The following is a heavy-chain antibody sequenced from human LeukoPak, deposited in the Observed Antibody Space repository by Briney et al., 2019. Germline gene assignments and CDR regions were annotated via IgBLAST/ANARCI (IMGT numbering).Heavy chain of an antibody. CDR2: IYYSGST. V-gene: IGHV4-39*01. CDR3: ARLGTSGYAYYDFWSGPDY. Sequence: SETLSLTCTVSGGSISSSSYYWGWIRQPPGKGLEWIGSIYYSGSTYYNPSLKSRVTISVDTSKNQFSLKLSSVPAADTAVYYCARLGTSGYAYYDFWSGPDYWGQGTLVTVSS. J-gene: IGHJ4*02. CDR1: GGSISSSSYY. D-gene: IGHD3-3*01.